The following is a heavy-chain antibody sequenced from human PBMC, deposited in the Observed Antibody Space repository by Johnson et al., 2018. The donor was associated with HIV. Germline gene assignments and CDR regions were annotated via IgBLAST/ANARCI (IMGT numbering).Heavy chain of an antibody. Sequence: VQLVESGGGLVQPGRSLRLSCAASGFTFDDYAMHWVRQAPGKGLEWVSGISWNSDSLGYADSVKGRFIISRDNAESSLYLQMNSLRPEDTAVYYCARDFYHNFWTGYSRNDAFDIWGQGTMVTVSS. CDR3: ARDFYHNFWTGYSRNDAFDI. D-gene: IGHD3/OR15-3a*01. J-gene: IGHJ3*02. V-gene: IGHV3-9*01. CDR1: GFTFDDYA. CDR2: ISWNSDSL.